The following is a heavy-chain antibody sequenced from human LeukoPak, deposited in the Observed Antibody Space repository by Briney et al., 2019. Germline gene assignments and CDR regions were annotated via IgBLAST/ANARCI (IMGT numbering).Heavy chain of an antibody. CDR3: ARDIRYFDWLSYYFDY. Sequence: PGGSLRLSCTASGFTFGDYAMSWVRQAPGKGLEWVSVIYSGGSTYYADSVKGRFTISRDNSKNTLYLQMNSLRAEDTAVYYCARDIRYFDWLSYYFDYWGQGTLVTVSS. J-gene: IGHJ4*02. CDR2: IYSGGST. V-gene: IGHV3-66*02. CDR1: GFTFGDYA. D-gene: IGHD3-9*01.